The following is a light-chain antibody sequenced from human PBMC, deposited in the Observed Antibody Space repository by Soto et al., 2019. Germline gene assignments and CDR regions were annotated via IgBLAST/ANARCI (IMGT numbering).Light chain of an antibody. CDR3: SSFVAVNKYWV. J-gene: IGLJ3*02. V-gene: IGLV2-8*01. CDR1: SSDVGGYDY. CDR2: EVT. Sequence: QSALTQPPSASGSPGRSVTISCTGTSSDVGGYDYVSWFQQHPGKAPKLIIYEVTKRPSGVPDRFSASKSGNTASLTVSGLQAEDEADYYGSSFVAVNKYWVFGGGSKLTVL.